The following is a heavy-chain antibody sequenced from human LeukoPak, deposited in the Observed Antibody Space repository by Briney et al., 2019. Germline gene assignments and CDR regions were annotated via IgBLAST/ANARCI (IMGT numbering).Heavy chain of an antibody. CDR1: GFTVSRNY. V-gene: IGHV3-11*04. D-gene: IGHD3-9*01. J-gene: IGHJ4*02. CDR3: ARDGPYDILTGYYDY. Sequence: GGSLRLSCAASGFTVSRNYMSWIRQAPGKGLDCVSYISSSGSTIYYADSVKGRFTISRDNAQNSLYLQMNSLRAEDTALYYCARDGPYDILTGYYDYWGQGILVTVSS. CDR2: ISSSGSTI.